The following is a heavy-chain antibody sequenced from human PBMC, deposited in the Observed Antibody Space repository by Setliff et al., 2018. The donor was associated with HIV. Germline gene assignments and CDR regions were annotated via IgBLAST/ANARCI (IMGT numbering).Heavy chain of an antibody. V-gene: IGHV1-3*04. Sequence: ASVKVSCKTSGYSFSSHPIHWVRQAPGQRPEWMGWIKTGNGDTQYSQKFRDRVTITRDTSADTVYMELSSLRSEDTAVYYCARWHSYYDFWSGYYRYYMDVWGKGTTVTVSS. CDR2: IKTGNGDT. CDR3: ARWHSYYDFWSGYYRYYMDV. CDR1: GYSFSSHP. J-gene: IGHJ6*03. D-gene: IGHD3-3*01.